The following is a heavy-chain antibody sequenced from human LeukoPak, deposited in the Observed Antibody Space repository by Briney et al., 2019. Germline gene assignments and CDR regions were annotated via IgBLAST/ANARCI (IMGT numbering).Heavy chain of an antibody. CDR3: AREEGRDDYGGNSDY. Sequence: GGSLRLSGAASGFTFSSYSMNWVRQAPGKGLEWVSSISSSSSYIYYADSVKGRFTISRDNAKNSLYLQMNSLRAEDTAVYYCAREEGRDDYGGNSDYWGQGTLVTVSS. V-gene: IGHV3-21*01. J-gene: IGHJ4*02. D-gene: IGHD4-23*01. CDR2: ISSSSSYI. CDR1: GFTFSSYS.